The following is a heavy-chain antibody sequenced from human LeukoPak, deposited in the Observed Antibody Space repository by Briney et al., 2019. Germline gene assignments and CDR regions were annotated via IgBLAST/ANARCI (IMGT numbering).Heavy chain of an antibody. CDR3: APRITMVRGVADFDY. V-gene: IGHV3-21*01. CDR1: GFTFSSYS. Sequence: GGSLRLSCAASGFTFSSYSMNWVRQAPGKGLEWVSSISSSSYIYYADSVKGRFTISRDNAKNSLYLQMNSLRAEDTAVYYCAPRITMVRGVADFDYWGQGTLVTVSS. D-gene: IGHD3-10*01. J-gene: IGHJ4*02. CDR2: ISSSSYI.